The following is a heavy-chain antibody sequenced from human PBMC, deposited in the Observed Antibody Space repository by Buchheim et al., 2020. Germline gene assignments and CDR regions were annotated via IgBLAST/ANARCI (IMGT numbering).Heavy chain of an antibody. Sequence: QVQLVESGGGVVQPGRSLRLSCAASGFTFSSYGMHWVRQAPGKGLEWVAVISYDGSNKYYADSVKGRFTIYRDNSKNTLYLQMNSLRAEDTAVYYCAKVYSGSYYADYWGQGTL. CDR3: AKVYSGSYYADY. CDR1: GFTFSSYG. CDR2: ISYDGSNK. D-gene: IGHD1-26*01. J-gene: IGHJ4*02. V-gene: IGHV3-30*18.